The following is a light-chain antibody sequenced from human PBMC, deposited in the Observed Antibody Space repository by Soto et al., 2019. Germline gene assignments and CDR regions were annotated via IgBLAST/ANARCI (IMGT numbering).Light chain of an antibody. Sequence: EIVLMQSPGTLSLSPGERATLSCRASQSVANNSLAWYQQKPGEAPRLLIYGASSRAAGVPDRFSGSGSGTDFTLTITTLEPEDFTMYYCQQYGVSPLMYTFGQGTKLGVK. CDR2: GAS. CDR3: QQYGVSPLMYT. J-gene: IGKJ2*01. V-gene: IGKV3-20*01. CDR1: QSVANNS.